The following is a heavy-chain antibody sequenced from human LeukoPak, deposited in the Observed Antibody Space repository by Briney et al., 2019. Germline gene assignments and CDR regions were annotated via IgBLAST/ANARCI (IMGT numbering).Heavy chain of an antibody. CDR1: GFTFSSSG. CDR3: AKDRSGSYFDY. CDR2: ISYDGSSK. V-gene: IGHV3-30*18. Sequence: GGSLRLSCAASGFTFSSSGMHWVRQAPGKGLEWVAVISYDGSSKYYGDSVKGRFTISRDNSNNTLYLQMNSLRPEDTAVYYCAKDRSGSYFDYWGQGTLVTVSS. J-gene: IGHJ4*02. D-gene: IGHD2-15*01.